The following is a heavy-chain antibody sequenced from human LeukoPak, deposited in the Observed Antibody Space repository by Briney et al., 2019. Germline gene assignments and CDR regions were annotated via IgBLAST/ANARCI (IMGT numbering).Heavy chain of an antibody. CDR1: GFTFSNAW. V-gene: IGHV3-20*04. CDR3: AKVIATAFYFDY. Sequence: GGSLRLSCAASGFTFSNAWMSWVRQAPGKGLEWVSGIDWSSGSIGYADSVKGRFTISRDNAKNSLYLQMNSLRAEDTALYYCAKVIATAFYFDYWGQGTLVTVSS. J-gene: IGHJ4*02. D-gene: IGHD2-21*01. CDR2: IDWSSGSI.